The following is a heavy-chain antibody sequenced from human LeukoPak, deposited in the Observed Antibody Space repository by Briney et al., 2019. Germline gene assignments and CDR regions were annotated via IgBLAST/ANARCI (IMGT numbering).Heavy chain of an antibody. D-gene: IGHD3-16*01. CDR2: TRFDGSDK. Sequence: GGSLRLSCAASGFSFSSYGLHWVRQAPGKGLEWLAYTRFDGSDKYHADSVKGRFISSRDNSKNTLYLQMNSLSAEDTAVYYCAKDVLPFSSSGEFDDWGQGTLVTVSS. V-gene: IGHV3-30*02. CDR3: AKDVLPFSSSGEFDD. J-gene: IGHJ4*02. CDR1: GFSFSSYG.